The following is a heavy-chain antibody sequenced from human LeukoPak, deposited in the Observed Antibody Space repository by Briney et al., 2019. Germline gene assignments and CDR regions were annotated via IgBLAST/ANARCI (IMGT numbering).Heavy chain of an antibody. D-gene: IGHD4-17*01. CDR2: INWNGGRT. J-gene: IGHJ4*02. Sequence: GGSLRLSCAASGFTVGNAWMHWVRQAPGKGLEWVSGINWNGGRTGYADSVKGRFTISRDNAKNSLYLQMNSLRAEDTALYYCARDYDYGDYPGYWGQGTLVTVSS. V-gene: IGHV3-20*04. CDR3: ARDYDYGDYPGY. CDR1: GFTVGNAW.